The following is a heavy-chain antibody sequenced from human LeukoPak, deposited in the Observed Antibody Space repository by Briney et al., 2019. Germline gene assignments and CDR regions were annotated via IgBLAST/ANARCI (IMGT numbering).Heavy chain of an antibody. Sequence: SETLSLTCTVYGWSFSGYYWSWIRQPRGKGLEWMGKINYSGSSNYNPSITSRGTISVDTSNSKFSLKLSSVTAADTAVYYCARGQGDFDYTRAYYCMDVWGRGTTVTVSS. V-gene: IGHV4-34*01. CDR1: GWSFSGYY. J-gene: IGHJ6*02. D-gene: IGHD3-9*01. CDR2: INYSGSS. CDR3: ARGQGDFDYTRAYYCMDV.